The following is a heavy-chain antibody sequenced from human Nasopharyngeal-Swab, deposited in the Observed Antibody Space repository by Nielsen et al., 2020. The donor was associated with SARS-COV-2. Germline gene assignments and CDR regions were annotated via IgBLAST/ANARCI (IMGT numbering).Heavy chain of an antibody. V-gene: IGHV4-39*07. Sequence: SETLSLTCTVSGGSISSSSYYWGWIRQPPGKGLEWIGSIYYSGSTYYNPSLKSRVTISADTSKNQFSLKLSSVTAADTAVYYCARVIVGADYFDYWGQGTLVTVSS. CDR1: GGSISSSSYY. CDR3: ARVIVGADYFDY. CDR2: IYYSGST. D-gene: IGHD1-26*01. J-gene: IGHJ4*02.